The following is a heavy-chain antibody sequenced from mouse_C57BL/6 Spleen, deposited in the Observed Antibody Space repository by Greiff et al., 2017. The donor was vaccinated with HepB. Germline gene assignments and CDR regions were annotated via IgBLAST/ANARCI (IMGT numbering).Heavy chain of an antibody. CDR2: IDPNSGGT. CDR1: GYTFTSYW. CDR3: ATMTTVVVEYFDV. Sequence: VQLQQSGAELVKPGASVKLSCKASGYTFTSYWMHWVKQRPGRGLEWIGRIDPNSGGTKYNEKFKSKATLTVDKPSSTAYMQLSSLTSEDSAVYYCATMTTVVVEYFDVWGTGTTVTVSS. D-gene: IGHD1-1*01. V-gene: IGHV1-72*01. J-gene: IGHJ1*03.